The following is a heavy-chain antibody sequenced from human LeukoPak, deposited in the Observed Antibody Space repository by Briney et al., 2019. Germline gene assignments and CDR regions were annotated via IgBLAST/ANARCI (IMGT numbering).Heavy chain of an antibody. CDR3: ARGYCSSAFCDLDFDY. V-gene: IGHV3-30*01. J-gene: IGHJ4*02. Sequence: GGSLRLSCAASGFTFRSYAMHWVRQAPGKGLEWVAIISYDGSNKYYADSVRGRFTISRDNSKNTLYLQMNSLRLEDTAVYYCARGYCSSAFCDLDFDYWGQGTLVTVSS. D-gene: IGHD2-2*01. CDR2: ISYDGSNK. CDR1: GFTFRSYA.